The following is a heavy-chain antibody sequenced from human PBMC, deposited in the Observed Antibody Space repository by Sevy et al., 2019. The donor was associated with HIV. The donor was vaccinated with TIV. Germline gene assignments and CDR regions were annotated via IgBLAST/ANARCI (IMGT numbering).Heavy chain of an antibody. CDR2: ISSSSNTI. CDR1: GFTFSTYN. V-gene: IGHV3-48*01. Sequence: GGSLRLSCAASGFTFSTYNVNWVRQAPGKGLEWISYISSSSNTIDYADSVKGRFTISRDNAKNSVYLQMNSLRGEDTAVYYCTRGQGSSDYWGQGTLVTVSS. CDR3: TRGQGSSDY. J-gene: IGHJ4*02. D-gene: IGHD6-6*01.